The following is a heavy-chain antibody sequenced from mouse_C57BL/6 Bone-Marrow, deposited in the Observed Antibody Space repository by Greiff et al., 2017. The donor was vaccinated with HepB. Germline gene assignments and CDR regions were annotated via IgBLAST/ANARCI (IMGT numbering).Heavy chain of an antibody. CDR1: GFNIKDYY. J-gene: IGHJ2*01. V-gene: IGHV14-1*01. Sequence: EVKVVESGAELVRPGASVKLSCTASGFNIKDYYMHWVKQRPEQGLEWIGRIDPEDGDTEYAPKFQGKATMTADTSSNTAYLQLSSLTSEDTAVYYCTTDYYGSSYVDYWGQGTTLTVSS. CDR3: TTDYYGSSYVDY. CDR2: IDPEDGDT. D-gene: IGHD1-1*01.